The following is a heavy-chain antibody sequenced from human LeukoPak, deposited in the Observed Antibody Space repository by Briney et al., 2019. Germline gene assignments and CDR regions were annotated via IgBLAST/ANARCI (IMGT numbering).Heavy chain of an antibody. J-gene: IGHJ6*03. CDR3: AKDLQLRDYYYYMDV. Sequence: GGSLRLSCAASGFTFDDYTMHWVRQAPGKGLEWVSLISWDGGSTYYADSVKGRFTISRDNSKNSLYLQMNSLRTEDTALYYCAKDLQLRDYYYYMDVWGKGTTDTVSS. CDR2: ISWDGGST. D-gene: IGHD2-2*01. CDR1: GFTFDDYT. V-gene: IGHV3-43*01.